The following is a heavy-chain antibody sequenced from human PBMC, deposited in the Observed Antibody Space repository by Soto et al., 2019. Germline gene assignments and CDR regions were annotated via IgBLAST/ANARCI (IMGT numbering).Heavy chain of an antibody. D-gene: IGHD3-3*01. V-gene: IGHV3-30*18. CDR2: ISYDGTNT. Sequence: QVQLVESGGSVVQPGRSLRLSCAASGFTFSTYGMHWVRQAPGKGLEWVAVISYDGTNTYYAASVEGRFTISRDNSKNTVFLQMTSLRSEDTAVYYCAKDGKSLMPLGVLEYNWCDPWGQGTLVTVSS. CDR3: AKDGKSLMPLGVLEYNWCDP. CDR1: GFTFSTYG. J-gene: IGHJ5*02.